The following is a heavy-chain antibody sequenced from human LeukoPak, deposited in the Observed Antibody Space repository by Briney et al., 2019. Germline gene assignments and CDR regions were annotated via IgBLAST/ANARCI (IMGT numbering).Heavy chain of an antibody. D-gene: IGHD5-18*01. CDR2: INHSGST. CDR3: AKGYSYGQYYFDY. V-gene: IGHV4-34*01. J-gene: IGHJ4*02. Sequence: SETLSLTCTVSGGSISGYYWSWIRQPPGKGLEWIGEINHSGSTNYNPSLKSRVTISVDTSKNQFSLKLSSVTAADTAVYYCAKGYSYGQYYFDYWGQGTLVTVSS. CDR1: GGSISGYY.